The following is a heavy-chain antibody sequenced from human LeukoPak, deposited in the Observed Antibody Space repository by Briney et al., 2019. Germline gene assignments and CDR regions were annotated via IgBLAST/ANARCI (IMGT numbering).Heavy chain of an antibody. CDR1: GDSMSTYY. D-gene: IGHD2-15*01. J-gene: IGHJ4*02. Sequence: SETLSLTCTVSGDSMSTYYWSWIRQPPGEGLEWIGFISYNRSTNHNPSLKSRVTISLDTPQNQFSLRLSSVTAADTAVYYCAREVGCSGGTCSPFDYWGQGSLVTVSS. V-gene: IGHV4-59*01. CDR3: AREVGCSGGTCSPFDY. CDR2: ISYNRST.